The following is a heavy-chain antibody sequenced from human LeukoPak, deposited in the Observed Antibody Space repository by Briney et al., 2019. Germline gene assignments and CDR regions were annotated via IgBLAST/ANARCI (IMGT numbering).Heavy chain of an antibody. J-gene: IGHJ1*01. CDR1: GFTFSTYS. Sequence: GGSLRLSCTASGFTFSTYSMNWVRQAPGKGLEWVASISDRGTYIYYADSVKGRFTISRDNAKNSLYLQMNSLRAEDTAVYYCAKERYDSSGYWTLFAEYFQHWGQGTLVTVSS. CDR2: ISDRGTYI. D-gene: IGHD3-22*01. V-gene: IGHV3-21*01. CDR3: AKERYDSSGYWTLFAEYFQH.